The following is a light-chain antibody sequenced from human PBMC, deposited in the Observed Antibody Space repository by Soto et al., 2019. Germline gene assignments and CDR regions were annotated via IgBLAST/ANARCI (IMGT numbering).Light chain of an antibody. CDR1: QSISSSF. J-gene: IGKJ4*01. CDR3: QQYNNWPLT. Sequence: PGERSSLSFGSSQSISSSFLAWYQQKPGQAPRLLIYGASSRATGIPDRFSGTGSETDFTLTISRLEPEDFAVYYCQQYNNWPLTFGGGTKVDIK. V-gene: IGKV3-20*01. CDR2: GAS.